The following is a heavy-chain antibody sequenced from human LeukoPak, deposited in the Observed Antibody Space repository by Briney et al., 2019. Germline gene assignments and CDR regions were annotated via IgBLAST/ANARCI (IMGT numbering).Heavy chain of an antibody. CDR2: ISWNGGSI. D-gene: IGHD5-24*01. V-gene: IGHV3-9*03. Sequence: GGSLRLSCVASGFTFDDYAMHWVRQAPGKGLEWVSGISWNGGSIGYADSVKGRFTISRDNAKNSLYLQMNSLRAEDMASYYCAKDRGDGYNVLPLDYWGQGTLVTVSS. CDR1: GFTFDDYA. CDR3: AKDRGDGYNVLPLDY. J-gene: IGHJ4*02.